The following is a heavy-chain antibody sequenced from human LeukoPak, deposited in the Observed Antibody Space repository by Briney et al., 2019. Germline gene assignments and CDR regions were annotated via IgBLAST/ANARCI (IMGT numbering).Heavy chain of an antibody. CDR1: GGSISSYY. D-gene: IGHD5-24*01. CDR3: ARARWLHEQDAFDI. Sequence: KPSETLSLTCTVSGGSISSYYWSWIRQPPGKGLEWIGYIYYSGSTNYSPSLKSRVTISVDTSKNQFSLKLSSVTAADTAVYYCARARWLHEQDAFDIWGQGTMVTVSS. CDR2: IYYSGST. J-gene: IGHJ3*02. V-gene: IGHV4-59*01.